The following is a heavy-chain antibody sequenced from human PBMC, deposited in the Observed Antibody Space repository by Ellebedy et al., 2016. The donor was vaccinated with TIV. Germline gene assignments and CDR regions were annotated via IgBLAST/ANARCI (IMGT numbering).Heavy chain of an antibody. CDR1: GYNFSSYW. CDR2: IYPGDSDT. CDR3: ARVGEVAATPCSY. J-gene: IGHJ4*02. V-gene: IGHV5-51*01. Sequence: GESLKISCKSSGYNFSSYWIGWVRQMPGKGLEWMGIIYPGDSDTRYSPSFQGQVTISADKSISTAYLQWSSLKASDTAMYYCARVGEVAATPCSYWGQGTLVTVSS. D-gene: IGHD2-15*01.